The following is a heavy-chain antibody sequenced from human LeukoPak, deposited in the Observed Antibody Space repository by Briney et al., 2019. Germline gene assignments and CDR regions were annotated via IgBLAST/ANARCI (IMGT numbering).Heavy chain of an antibody. CDR2: IYYSGST. J-gene: IGHJ4*02. Sequence: PSQTLSLTCTVSGGSISSGSYYWSWIRQPPGKGLEWIGYIYYSGSTNYNPSLKSRVTISVDTSKNQFSLKLSSVTAADTAVYYCARVPDTGVRYFDYWGQGTLVTVSS. CDR1: GGSISSGSYY. CDR3: ARVPDTGVRYFDY. D-gene: IGHD7-27*01. V-gene: IGHV4-61*01.